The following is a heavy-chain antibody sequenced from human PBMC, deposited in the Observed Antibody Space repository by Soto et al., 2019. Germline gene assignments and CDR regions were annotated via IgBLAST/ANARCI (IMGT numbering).Heavy chain of an antibody. CDR3: DV. V-gene: IGHV1-18*01. CDR1: GYTFTCYG. J-gene: IGHJ6*02. CDR2: ISGYDGRT. Sequence: QVHLVQSGAEVKKPGASVKVSCKTSGYTFTCYGISWVRQAPGQGLEWLGWISGYDGRTNLAQKVQDRVTMTTDTSTSTVYMELRSLRSDDTAVYGMDVWGQGTTVTVSS.